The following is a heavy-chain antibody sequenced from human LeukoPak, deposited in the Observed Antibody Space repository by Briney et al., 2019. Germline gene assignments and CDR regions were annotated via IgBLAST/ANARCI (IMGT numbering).Heavy chain of an antibody. V-gene: IGHV1-69*06. D-gene: IGHD3-9*01. J-gene: IGHJ6*03. CDR2: IIPIFGTA. Sequence: SVKVSCKASGGTFSSYAISWVRQAPGQGLEWMGGIIPIFGTANYAQKFQGRVTITADKSTSTACMELSSLRSEDTAVYYCASSPREYDILTGYLYYYYYMDVWGKGTTVTVSS. CDR3: ASSPREYDILTGYLYYYYYMDV. CDR1: GGTFSSYA.